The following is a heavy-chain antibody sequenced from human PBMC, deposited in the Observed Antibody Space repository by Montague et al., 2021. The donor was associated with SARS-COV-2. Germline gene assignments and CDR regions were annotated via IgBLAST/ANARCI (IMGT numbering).Heavy chain of an antibody. CDR1: DYTFSNYG. D-gene: IGHD3-22*01. J-gene: IGHJ3*01. CDR3: ARGSSKIGGLDL. Sequence: SVKVSCKASDYTFSNYGITWARQAPGQGLEWLGWISAYNGDINYAQNLQGRVTVTTAISAMTAYMELRSLRFDDTAMYYCARGSSKIGGLDLWGQGTMVTVSS. CDR2: ISAYNGDI. V-gene: IGHV1-18*01.